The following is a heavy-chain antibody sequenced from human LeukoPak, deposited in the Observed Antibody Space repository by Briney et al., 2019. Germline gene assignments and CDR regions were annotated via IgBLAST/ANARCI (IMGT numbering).Heavy chain of an antibody. J-gene: IGHJ4*02. CDR1: GGSFSGYY. CDR3: ARVWGYCSGGSCSRIPRYYFDY. CDR2: INHSGST. Sequence: PSETLSLTCAAYGGSFSGYYWSWIRQPPGKGLEWIGEINHSGSTNYNPSLKSRVTISVDTSKNQFSLKLSSVTAADTAVYYCARVWGYCSGGSCSRIPRYYFDYWGQGTLVTVSS. D-gene: IGHD2-15*01. V-gene: IGHV4-34*01.